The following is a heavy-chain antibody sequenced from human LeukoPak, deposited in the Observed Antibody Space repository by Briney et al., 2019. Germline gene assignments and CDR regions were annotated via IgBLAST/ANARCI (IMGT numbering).Heavy chain of an antibody. Sequence: PGGSLRLSCAASGFTFDDYGMSWVRQAPGKGLEWVSGINWNGGSTGYADSVKGRFTISRDNAKNSLYLQMNSLRAGDTALYYCARDREWFGDHYYYMDVWGKGTTVTVSS. CDR3: ARDREWFGDHYYYMDV. V-gene: IGHV3-20*04. D-gene: IGHD3-10*01. J-gene: IGHJ6*03. CDR2: INWNGGST. CDR1: GFTFDDYG.